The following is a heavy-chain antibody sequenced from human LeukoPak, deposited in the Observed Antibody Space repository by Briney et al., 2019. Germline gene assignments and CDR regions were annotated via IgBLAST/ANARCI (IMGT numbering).Heavy chain of an antibody. CDR1: GFTFSTYA. D-gene: IGHD2-21*01. J-gene: IGHJ4*02. V-gene: IGHV3-30*04. Sequence: PGGSLRLSCAASGFTFSTYAMHWARQAPGKGPEWAAVISYDGRNKYYADSVKGRFTISRDNSKNTLYLQMDSLRAEDTAMYYCARSLGGGDWYFDYWGQGTLVTVSS. CDR2: ISYDGRNK. CDR3: ARSLGGGDWYFDY.